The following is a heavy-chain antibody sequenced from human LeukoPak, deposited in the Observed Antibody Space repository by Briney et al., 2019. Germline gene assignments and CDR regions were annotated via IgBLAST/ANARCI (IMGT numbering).Heavy chain of an antibody. V-gene: IGHV1-2*02. CDR2: INPNSGGT. J-gene: IGHJ4*02. D-gene: IGHD3-3*01. CDR1: GYTFTSYA. Sequence: ASVKVSCKASGYTFTSYAMNWVRQAPGQGLEWMGWINPNSGGTNYAQKFQGRVTMTRDTSISTAYMELSRLRSDDTAVYYCARMHYDFWSGYPRQYYFDYWGQGTLVTVSS. CDR3: ARMHYDFWSGYPRQYYFDY.